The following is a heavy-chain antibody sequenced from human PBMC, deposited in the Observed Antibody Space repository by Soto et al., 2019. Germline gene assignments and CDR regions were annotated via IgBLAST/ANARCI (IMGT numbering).Heavy chain of an antibody. D-gene: IGHD3-22*01. Sequence: GGSLRLSCAASGFTFSNYAMCWVRLAPGKGLGWVSAISGSGGSTYYADSVKGRFTISRDNSKNTLYLQMNSLRAEDTAVYYCAKDFKYYYDSRGYYSYCGQGTMVT. J-gene: IGHJ1*01. V-gene: IGHV3-23*01. CDR1: GFTFSNYA. CDR3: AKDFKYYYDSRGYYSY. CDR2: ISGSGGST.